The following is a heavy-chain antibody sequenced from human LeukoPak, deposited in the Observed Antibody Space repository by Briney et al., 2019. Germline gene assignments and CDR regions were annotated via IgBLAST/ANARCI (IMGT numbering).Heavy chain of an antibody. CDR1: GGSLWSFY. Sequence: KPSETLSLTCTVSGGSLWSFYWSWVRQPAGKGLEWIGRLYNNGSTNYSPSLKSRVIMSFDPSKNQFSLKLSSVTAADTAVYYCTRGSIAYYYMDVWGKGTTVTISS. J-gene: IGHJ6*03. V-gene: IGHV4-4*07. CDR3: TRGSIAYYYMDV. CDR2: LYNNGST. D-gene: IGHD3-22*01.